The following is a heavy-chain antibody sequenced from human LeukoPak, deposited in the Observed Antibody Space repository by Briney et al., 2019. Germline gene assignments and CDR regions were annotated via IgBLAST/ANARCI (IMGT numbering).Heavy chain of an antibody. J-gene: IGHJ4*02. CDR3: AKDMYSGSYRTYYFDY. CDR2: ISWNSGSI. CDR1: GFTFDDYA. Sequence: GGSLRLSCAASGFTFDDYAMHWVRQAPGKGLEWVSGISWNSGSIGYADSVKGRFTISRDNAKNSLYLQMNSLRAEDTALYYCAKDMYSGSYRTYYFDYWGQGTLVTVSS. D-gene: IGHD1-26*01. V-gene: IGHV3-9*01.